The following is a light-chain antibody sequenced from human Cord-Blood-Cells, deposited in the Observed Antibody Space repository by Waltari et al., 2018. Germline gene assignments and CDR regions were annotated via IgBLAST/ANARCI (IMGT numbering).Light chain of an antibody. J-gene: IGKJ2*01. CDR1: QSVSSY. CDR3: QQRSNWTPYT. CDR2: DAS. Sequence: ELVLTQSPATLSLSPGERATLPCRASQSVSSYLAWYQQKPGQAPRLLSYDASNRATGIPARFSGSGSGTDFTLTISSLEPEDFAVYYCQQRSNWTPYTFGQGTKLEIK. V-gene: IGKV3-11*01.